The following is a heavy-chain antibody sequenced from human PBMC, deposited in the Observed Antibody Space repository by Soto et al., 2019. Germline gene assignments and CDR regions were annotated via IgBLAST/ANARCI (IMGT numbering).Heavy chain of an antibody. CDR1: GGSISNYY. D-gene: IGHD2-21*02. J-gene: IGHJ5*02. CDR3: ARDSGDSQGNRWFAP. CDR2: LYNSGST. V-gene: IGHV4-59*01. Sequence: QVQLQESGPGLVKPSETLSLTCSVSGGSISNYYWSWIRQPPGQGLEWIGYLYNSGSTNYNPSLKRRVTISVDTSKNQFSLNLTSVTAADTAVYYCARDSGDSQGNRWFAPWGQGTLVTVSS.